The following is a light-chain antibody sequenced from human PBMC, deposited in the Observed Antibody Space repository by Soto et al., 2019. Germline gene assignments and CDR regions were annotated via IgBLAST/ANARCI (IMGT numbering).Light chain of an antibody. CDR2: SAS. CDR3: QQYGSSFRYT. J-gene: IGKJ2*01. Sequence: EIVLTQSPGTLSLSPGERATLSCRASQSVNSNFLAWYQQRPGQAPSLLIYSASIRATGIPDRFSGSGSGTYFTLTISGLEPEDFAIYYCQQYGSSFRYTFGQGTKLQIK. V-gene: IGKV3-20*01. CDR1: QSVNSNF.